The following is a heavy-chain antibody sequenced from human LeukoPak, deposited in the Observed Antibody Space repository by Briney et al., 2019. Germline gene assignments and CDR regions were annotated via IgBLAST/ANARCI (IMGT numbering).Heavy chain of an antibody. D-gene: IGHD3-10*01. V-gene: IGHV3-23*01. J-gene: IGHJ4*02. CDR2: ISGSDGST. CDR1: ESTFSSFP. CDR3: AKGESHPKYYFDY. Sequence: PGGSLRLSCTASESTFSSFPMSWVRQAPGRGLEWVSSISGSDGSTYYADSVKGRFTISRDNSKNTLYLQMNSLRAEDTAVYYCAKGESHPKYYFDYWGQGTLVTVSS.